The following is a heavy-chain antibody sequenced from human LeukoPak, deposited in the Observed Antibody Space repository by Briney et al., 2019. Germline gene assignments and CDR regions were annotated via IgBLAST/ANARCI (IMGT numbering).Heavy chain of an antibody. Sequence: PGGSLRLSCAASGFTVSSNYMRWVRQAPGKGLEWVSAISGSGGSTYYADSVKGRFTISRDNSKNTLYLQMNSLRAEDTAVYYCAKVLGKYYYYYYGMDVWSQGTTVTVSS. J-gene: IGHJ6*02. CDR1: GFTVSSNY. CDR3: AKVLGKYYYYYYGMDV. D-gene: IGHD2-15*01. V-gene: IGHV3-23*01. CDR2: ISGSGGST.